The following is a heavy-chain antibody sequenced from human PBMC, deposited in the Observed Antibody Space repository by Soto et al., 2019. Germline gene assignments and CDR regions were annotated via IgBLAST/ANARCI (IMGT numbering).Heavy chain of an antibody. CDR3: VRDSPIGSTYSGWSFDY. V-gene: IGHV1-69*04. CDR2: IIPLLDIA. CDR1: GGTFSNDI. J-gene: IGHJ4*02. D-gene: IGHD5-12*01. Sequence: SVKVSCKASGGTFSNDIITWVRQAPGQGLEWMGRIIPLLDIANYAQKFQGRVTITADKSTSTAYMKLNRLRSEDTAVYYCVRDSPIGSTYSGWSFDYWGQGTLVTVSS.